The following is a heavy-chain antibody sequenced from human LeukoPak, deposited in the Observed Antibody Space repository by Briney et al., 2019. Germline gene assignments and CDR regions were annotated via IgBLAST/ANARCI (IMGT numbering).Heavy chain of an antibody. CDR2: INPNSGDT. CDR1: GYTFTVYN. D-gene: IGHD4-17*01. Sequence: ASVKVSCKASGYTFTVYNIHWVRQAPGQGLEWMGWINPNSGDTNYAQKFQGRVTITADKSTTTAYMELSSLRSEDTAVYYCARPTVTTVKDQIYYYGMDVWGHGITVTVSS. V-gene: IGHV1-2*02. CDR3: ARPTVTTVKDQIYYYGMDV. J-gene: IGHJ6*02.